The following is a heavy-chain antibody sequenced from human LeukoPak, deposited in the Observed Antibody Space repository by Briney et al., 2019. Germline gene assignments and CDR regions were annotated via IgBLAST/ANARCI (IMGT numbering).Heavy chain of an antibody. V-gene: IGHV3-15*01. CDR1: GFTFNSAW. CDR3: ITGDYDFWSGFYSPNHYFDY. D-gene: IGHD3-3*01. Sequence: GGSLRLSCAASGFTFNSAWMSWVRQAPGKGLEWVGRIKGKTAAGAPDYVASVKGRFTISRDDSKNTLFLQMNSLKTEDTAVYYCITGDYDFWSGFYSPNHYFDYWGQGTLVTVSS. J-gene: IGHJ4*02. CDR2: IKGKTAAGAP.